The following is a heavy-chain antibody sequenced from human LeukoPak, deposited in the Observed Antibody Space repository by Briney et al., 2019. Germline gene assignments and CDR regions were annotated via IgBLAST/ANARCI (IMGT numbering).Heavy chain of an antibody. CDR2: IYYSGSS. V-gene: IGHV4-59*01. J-gene: IGHJ4*02. D-gene: IGHD6-19*01. CDR1: GDSISSYY. Sequence: SETLSLTCTLSGDSISSYYWSWIRQPPGKGLEWIGYIYYSGSSNYNPSLKSRVTISVDTSKNQVSLKLSSVTAADTAVYYCARAKKAVAGFFDYWGQGPLVTVSS. CDR3: ARAKKAVAGFFDY.